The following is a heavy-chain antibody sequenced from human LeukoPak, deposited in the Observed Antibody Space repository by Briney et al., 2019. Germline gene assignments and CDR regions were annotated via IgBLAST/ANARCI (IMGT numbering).Heavy chain of an antibody. CDR3: ANPGQVLAENWLDP. V-gene: IGHV3-23*01. Sequence: TGGSLRLSCAASGFTFSTYAMHWVRQAPGKGLEWVSSISDRGGRTYYADSVEGRFTTSRDNSKNTLYLQVNSLRAEDTAVYYCANPGQVLAENWLDPWGQGTLVTVSS. CDR2: ISDRGGRT. J-gene: IGHJ5*02. D-gene: IGHD2-2*01. CDR1: GFTFSTYA.